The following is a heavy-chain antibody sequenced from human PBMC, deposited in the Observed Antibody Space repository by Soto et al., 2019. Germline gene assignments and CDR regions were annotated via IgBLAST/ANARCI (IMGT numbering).Heavy chain of an antibody. Sequence: SSVKVSCKVSGYTLTELSMHWVRQAPGKGLEWMGGFDPEDGETIYAQKFQGRVTMTEDTSTDTAYMELSSLSSEDTAVYYCATHSPGIEVASRVDDAFYIWGQETMVTVSS. CDR1: GYTLTELS. V-gene: IGHV1-24*01. CDR2: FDPEDGET. CDR3: ATHSPGIEVASRVDDAFYI. J-gene: IGHJ3*02. D-gene: IGHD6-19*01.